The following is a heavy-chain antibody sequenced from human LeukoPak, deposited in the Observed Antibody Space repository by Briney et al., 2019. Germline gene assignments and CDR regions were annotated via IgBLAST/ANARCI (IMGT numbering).Heavy chain of an antibody. J-gene: IGHJ4*02. V-gene: IGHV4-59*12. CDR3: ARADYYGSGSYYSWWYFGY. CDR2: IYYSGST. CDR1: GGSISSYY. Sequence: SETLSLTCTVSGGSISSYYWSWIRQPPGKGLEWIGYIYYSGSTNYNPSLKSRVTISVDTSKNQFSLKLSSVTAADTAVYYCARADYYGSGSYYSWWYFGYWGQGTLVTVSS. D-gene: IGHD3-10*01.